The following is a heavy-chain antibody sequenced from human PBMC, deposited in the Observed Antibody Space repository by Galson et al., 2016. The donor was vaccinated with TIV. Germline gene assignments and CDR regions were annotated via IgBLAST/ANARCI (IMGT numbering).Heavy chain of an antibody. CDR2: INPNSGAA. CDR1: GYTFIGYY. D-gene: IGHD3-22*01. CDR3: AQAYYYDSSAYYFAS. V-gene: IGHV1-2*06. J-gene: IGHJ4*02. Sequence: SVKVSCKASGYTFIGYYIHWVRQAPGQGLEWVGRINPNSGAANYPQNFQGRVTMTSDTSISTASLELSRLRSDDTAVYYCAQAYYYDSSAYYFASWGQGTLVTVSS.